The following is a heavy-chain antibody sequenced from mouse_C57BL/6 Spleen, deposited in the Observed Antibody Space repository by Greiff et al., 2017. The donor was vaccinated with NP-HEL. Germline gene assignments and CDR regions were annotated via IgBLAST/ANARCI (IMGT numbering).Heavy chain of an antibody. CDR2: IYPGSGST. J-gene: IGHJ3*01. D-gene: IGHD2-2*01. Sequence: QVQLQQPGAELVKPGASVKMSCKASGYTFTSYWITWVKQRPGQGLEWIGDIYPGSGSTNYNEKFKSKATLTVDTSSSTAYMQLSSLTSGDSAVYYCARGGGYDAGFAYWGQGTLVTVSA. CDR1: GYTFTSYW. V-gene: IGHV1-55*01. CDR3: ARGGGYDAGFAY.